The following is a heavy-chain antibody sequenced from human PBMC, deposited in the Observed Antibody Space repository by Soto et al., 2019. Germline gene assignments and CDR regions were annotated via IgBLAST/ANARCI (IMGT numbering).Heavy chain of an antibody. D-gene: IGHD1-26*01. CDR2: ISGNGGTT. CDR3: ARGRSSLSIVSGVDY. V-gene: IGHV3-23*01. Sequence: LRLSCAASGFTFSNYAMSWVHQAPGKGLEWVSSISGNGGTTYYADSVKGRFTFSRDNSENTLYLQMHSLRVEDTAMYYCARGRSSLSIVSGVDYWGQGTLVTVSS. CDR1: GFTFSNYA. J-gene: IGHJ4*02.